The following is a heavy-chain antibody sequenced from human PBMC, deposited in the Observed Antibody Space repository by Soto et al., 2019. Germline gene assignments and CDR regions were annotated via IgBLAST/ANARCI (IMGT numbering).Heavy chain of an antibody. V-gene: IGHV3-66*01. J-gene: IGHJ3*02. Sequence: PGGAPEISRGTSGFTVSSHLIRRGRQAPGEGLEGVSVIYSGGSTYYADSVKGRFTISRDNSKNTLYLQMNSLRAEDTAVYYCARDFAYYDSSGYLSPPPNAFDIWGKGTMVPV. CDR1: GFTVSSHL. D-gene: IGHD3-22*01. CDR2: IYSGGST. CDR3: ARDFAYYDSSGYLSPPPNAFDI.